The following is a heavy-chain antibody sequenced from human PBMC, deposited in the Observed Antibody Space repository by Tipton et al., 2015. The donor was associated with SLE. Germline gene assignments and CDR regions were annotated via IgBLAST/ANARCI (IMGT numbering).Heavy chain of an antibody. J-gene: IGHJ4*02. V-gene: IGHV3-48*04. CDR1: GFTFSSYW. CDR3: AREAIAVAGTFDY. Sequence: SLRLSCAASGFTFSSYWMSWVRQAPGKGLEWVSYISSSGSTIYYADSVKGRFTISRDNAKNSLYLQMNSLRAEDTAVYYCAREAIAVAGTFDYWGQGTLVTVSS. D-gene: IGHD6-19*01. CDR2: ISSSGSTI.